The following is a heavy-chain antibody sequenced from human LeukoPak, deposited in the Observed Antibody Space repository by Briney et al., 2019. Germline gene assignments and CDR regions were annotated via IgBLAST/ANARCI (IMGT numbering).Heavy chain of an antibody. CDR3: ARGEEGGYYYDSSGYSPDDY. D-gene: IGHD3-22*01. J-gene: IGHJ4*02. Sequence: PGGSLRLSCAASGFTFSSYWMNWVRQAPGKGLVWVSRIASDGSSTTYADSVKGRFSISRDNAKNTLYLQMNSLRVEDTAVYYCARGEEGGYYYDSSGYSPDDYWGQGTLVTASS. V-gene: IGHV3-74*01. CDR1: GFTFSSYW. CDR2: IASDGSST.